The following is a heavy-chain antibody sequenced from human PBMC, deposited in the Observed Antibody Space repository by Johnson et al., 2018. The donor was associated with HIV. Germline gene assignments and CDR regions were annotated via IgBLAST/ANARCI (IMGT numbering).Heavy chain of an antibody. CDR2: LSKDGSSK. J-gene: IGHJ3*02. CDR3: AKDIAWGMTAGGEGGGAFDI. D-gene: IGHD2-8*02. V-gene: IGHV3-30*04. CDR1: GFTFSTYA. Sequence: QVQLVESGGGVVQPGKSLRLSCAASGFTFSTYAVHCVRQAPGKGLEWVAVLSKDGSSKYYADSVKGRFTISRDNSKNTLFLQMNSLRAEDTALYYCAKDIAWGMTAGGEGGGAFDIWCQGTMVTVSS.